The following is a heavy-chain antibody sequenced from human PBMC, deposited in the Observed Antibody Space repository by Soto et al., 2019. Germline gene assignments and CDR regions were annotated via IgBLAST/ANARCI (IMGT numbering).Heavy chain of an antibody. CDR1: GYTFTSYG. J-gene: IGHJ6*02. CDR3: ARVEGTVTTSGYYYGMDV. Sequence: GASVKVSCKASGYTFTSYGISWVRQAPGQGLEWMGWISAYNGNTNYAQKLQGRVTMTTDTPTSTAYMELRSLRSDDTAVYYCARVEGTVTTSGYYYGMDVWGQGTTVTVSS. V-gene: IGHV1-18*01. CDR2: ISAYNGNT. D-gene: IGHD4-4*01.